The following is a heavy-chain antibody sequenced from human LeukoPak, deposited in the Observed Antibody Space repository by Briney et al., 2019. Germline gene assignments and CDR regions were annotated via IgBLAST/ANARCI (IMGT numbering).Heavy chain of an antibody. V-gene: IGHV3-11*04. CDR3: ARDRRPSIYGGLDN. J-gene: IGHJ4*02. Sequence: GGSLRLSCAASVFTFSYHYMSWIRQAPGKGLEWISYISNSGNTIYYADSVKGRFTISRYNARNSLYLQMDSLRVEDTAVYFCARDRRPSIYGGLDNWGRGTRVTVSS. D-gene: IGHD4/OR15-4a*01. CDR2: ISNSGNTI. CDR1: VFTFSYHY.